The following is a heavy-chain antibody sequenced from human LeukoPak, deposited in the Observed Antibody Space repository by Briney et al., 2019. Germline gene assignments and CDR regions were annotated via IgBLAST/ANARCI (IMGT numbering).Heavy chain of an antibody. CDR1: GFSFSSYR. D-gene: IGHD3-16*01. CDR3: VRFMRGTIGGDN. V-gene: IGHV3-21*01. J-gene: IGHJ4*02. Sequence: GGSLRLSCAASGFSFSSYRMNWVRQAPGKGLEWVSSVSNSGDYIHYADSVKGRFTISRDNSKNSLYLQMNNLKAEDTAMYYCVRFMRGTIGGDNWGQGTLVTVSA. CDR2: VSNSGDYI.